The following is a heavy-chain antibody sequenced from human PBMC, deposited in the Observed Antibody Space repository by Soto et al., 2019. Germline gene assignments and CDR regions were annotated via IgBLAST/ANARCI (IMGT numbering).Heavy chain of an antibody. CDR3: ARRIAERLYYYYYMDV. D-gene: IGHD6-13*01. V-gene: IGHV3-20*01. CDR1: GFTFDDYG. CDR2: INWNGGST. Sequence: EVQLVGSGGGVVRPGGSLRLSCAASGFTFDDYGMSWVRQAPGKGLEWVSGINWNGGSTGYADSVKGRFTISRDNAKNSLYLQMNSLRAEDTALYHCARRIAERLYYYYYMDVWGKGTTVTVSS. J-gene: IGHJ6*03.